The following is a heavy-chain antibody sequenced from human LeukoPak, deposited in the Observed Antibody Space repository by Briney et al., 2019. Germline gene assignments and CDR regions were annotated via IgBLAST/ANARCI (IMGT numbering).Heavy chain of an antibody. CDR3: ARGWHYYGTL. Sequence: GGSLRLSCAASGFTFSSYAMHWVRQAPGKGLEWVAVISYDGSNKYYADSVKGRFTISRDNSKNTLYLQMNSLRAEDTAVYYCARGWHYYGTLGGQGTLVTVSS. CDR2: ISYDGSNK. CDR1: GFTFSSYA. D-gene: IGHD3-10*01. J-gene: IGHJ4*02. V-gene: IGHV3-30-3*01.